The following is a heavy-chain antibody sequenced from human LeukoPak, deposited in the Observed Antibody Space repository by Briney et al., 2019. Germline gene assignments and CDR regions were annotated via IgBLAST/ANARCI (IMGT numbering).Heavy chain of an antibody. J-gene: IGHJ4*02. D-gene: IGHD3-10*01. CDR1: GGSISSSGYY. CDR2: IYYSGGS. V-gene: IGHV4-39*01. CDR3: ARSGSGYYYGSGSYFDY. Sequence: SETLSLTCTVSGGSISSSGYYWGWIRRPPGKGLEWIGTIYYSGGSYYNPSLKSRVTISVDTSNNQFSLRLSSVTAADTAVYYCARSGSGYYYGSGSYFDYWGQGALVTVSS.